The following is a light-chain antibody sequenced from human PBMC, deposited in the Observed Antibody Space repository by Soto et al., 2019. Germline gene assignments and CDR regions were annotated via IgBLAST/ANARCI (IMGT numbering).Light chain of an antibody. CDR1: LSINRY. CDR3: QHSYTTPYT. V-gene: IGKV1-39*01. Sequence: DIQMTQSPSSLSASVGDRVTITCRASLSINRYLNWYQKKSGKAPKLLVYAASSLQSGVPSRFSGSGSGTDFTLTISSLQPEDFATYYCQHSYTTPYTFGQGAKLEIE. CDR2: AAS. J-gene: IGKJ2*01.